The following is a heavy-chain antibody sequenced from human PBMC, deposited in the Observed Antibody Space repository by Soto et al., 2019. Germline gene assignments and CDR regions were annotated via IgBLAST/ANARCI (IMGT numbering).Heavy chain of an antibody. CDR1: GGSFSGYY. D-gene: IGHD3-10*01. Sequence: PSETLSLTCAVYGGSFSGYYLSWIRQRPGQGLEWIGEIYHSGSTNYNPSLKSRVSISVDTSKNQFSLKLSSVSAADTAVYYCATALGVRGVIITTYYYYALDVWGQGTTVTVSS. CDR2: IYHSGST. CDR3: ATALGVRGVIITTYYYYALDV. V-gene: IGHV4-34*01. J-gene: IGHJ6*02.